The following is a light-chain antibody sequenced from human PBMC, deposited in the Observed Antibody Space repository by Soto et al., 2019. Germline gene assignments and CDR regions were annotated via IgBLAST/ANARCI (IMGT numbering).Light chain of an antibody. CDR2: GAS. Sequence: EIVLTQSPGTLSVSPGESATLSCRASQSISTNYLAWYQQKPGQAPRPLIYGASRRATGIPDRLSGSASGTDFTLTISRLETEDFAVYYCQQYGSSPWTFGQGTRVEIK. CDR1: QSISTNY. CDR3: QQYGSSPWT. J-gene: IGKJ1*01. V-gene: IGKV3-20*01.